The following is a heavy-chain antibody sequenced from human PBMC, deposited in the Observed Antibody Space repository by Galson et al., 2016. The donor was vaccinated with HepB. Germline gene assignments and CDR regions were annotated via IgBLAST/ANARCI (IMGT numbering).Heavy chain of an antibody. CDR3: AKGKRYSDSGSYYVDY. J-gene: IGHJ4*02. CDR2: LYSGGSS. V-gene: IGHV3-53*01. CDR1: GFTVSNNY. D-gene: IGHD3-10*01. Sequence: SLRLSCAAAGFTVSNNYMSWVRQAPGRGLEWVSTLYSGGSSYYADSVEGRFTVSRDNSKNTLYLQMNSLRVEDSAVYYCAKGKRYSDSGSYYVDYWGQGTL.